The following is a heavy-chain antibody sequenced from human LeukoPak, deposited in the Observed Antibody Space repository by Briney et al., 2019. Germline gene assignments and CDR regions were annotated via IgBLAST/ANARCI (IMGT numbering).Heavy chain of an antibody. V-gene: IGHV4-31*03. CDR1: GGSLSSGAYY. J-gene: IGHJ4*02. Sequence: SQTLSLTCTVSGGSLSSGAYYWTWIRQHPGNGLEWIGYIYYSGNTYYNPSLKSRVTISVDTSKNQFSLKLSSVTAADTAVYYCARVSGGGNYLDYWGQGTLVTVSS. CDR3: ARVSGGGNYLDY. D-gene: IGHD2-15*01. CDR2: IYYSGNT.